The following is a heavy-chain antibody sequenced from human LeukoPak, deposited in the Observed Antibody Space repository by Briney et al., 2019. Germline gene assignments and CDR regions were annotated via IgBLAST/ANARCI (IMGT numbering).Heavy chain of an antibody. CDR2: IYPGGSDT. CDR3: ATLKGYCSSTSCHPVWFDP. D-gene: IGHD2-2*01. CDR1: GYSFTSYW. Sequence: GESLKISCKGSGYSFTSYWIGWVRRMPGKGLEWMGIIYPGGSDTRYSPSFQGQVTISADKSISTAYLQWSSLKASDTAMYYCATLKGYCSSTSCHPVWFDPWGQGTLVTVSS. V-gene: IGHV5-51*01. J-gene: IGHJ5*02.